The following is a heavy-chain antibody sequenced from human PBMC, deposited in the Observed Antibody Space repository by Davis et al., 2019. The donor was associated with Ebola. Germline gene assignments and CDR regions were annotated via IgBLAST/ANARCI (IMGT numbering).Heavy chain of an antibody. J-gene: IGHJ4*02. CDR1: GITFSRYN. V-gene: IGHV3-48*02. CDR3: ARWSILGQ. CDR2: ISSGSFTI. Sequence: PGGSLRLSCAASGITFSRYNMNWVRQAPGKGLEWVAFISSGSFTIHYADSVKGRFTISRDNAKNSLFLQMNSLRDEDTAVYYCARWSILGQWGQGTLVTVSS. D-gene: IGHD3-3*01.